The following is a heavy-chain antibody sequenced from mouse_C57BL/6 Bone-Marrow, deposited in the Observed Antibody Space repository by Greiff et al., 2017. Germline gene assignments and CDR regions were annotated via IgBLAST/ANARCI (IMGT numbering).Heavy chain of an antibody. CDR1: GYTFTDYY. CDR2: INPNNGGT. Sequence: VQLQQSGPELVKPGASVKISCKASGYTFTDYYMNWVKQSHGKSLEWIGDINPNNGGTSYNQKFKGKATLTVDKSSSTAYMELRSLTSEDSAVYFCARLFAYWGQATLVTVSA. J-gene: IGHJ3*01. CDR3: ARLFAY. V-gene: IGHV1-26*01.